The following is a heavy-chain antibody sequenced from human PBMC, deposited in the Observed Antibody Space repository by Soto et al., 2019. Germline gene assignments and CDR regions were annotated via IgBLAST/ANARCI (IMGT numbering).Heavy chain of an antibody. CDR2: IYYSGST. CDR1: GGSVSSGSYY. D-gene: IGHD4-17*01. CDR3: ARDLMTNNVDY. V-gene: IGHV4-61*01. J-gene: IGHJ4*02. Sequence: SETLSLTCTVSGGSVSSGSYYWSWIRQPPGKGLEWIGYIYYSGSTNYNPSLKSRVTISVDTSKNQFSLKLSSVTAADTAVYYCARDLMTNNVDYWGQGTLVTVSS.